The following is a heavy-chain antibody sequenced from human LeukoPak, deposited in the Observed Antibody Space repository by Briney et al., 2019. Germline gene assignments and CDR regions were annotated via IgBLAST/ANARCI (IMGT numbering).Heavy chain of an antibody. CDR3: AKGRFGELLGY. V-gene: IGHV3-23*01. J-gene: IGHJ4*02. Sequence: PGGSLRLSCAASGFTFINFGMNWVRQAPGKGLEWVSGISGRGASTNYADSVKGRFTISRDNSKNTLYLQMNSLRAEDTAVYYCAKGRFGELLGYWGQGTLVTVSS. D-gene: IGHD3-10*01. CDR2: ISGRGAST. CDR1: GFTFINFG.